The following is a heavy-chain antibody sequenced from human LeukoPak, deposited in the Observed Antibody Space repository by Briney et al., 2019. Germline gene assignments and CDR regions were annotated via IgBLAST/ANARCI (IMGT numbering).Heavy chain of an antibody. CDR3: ARDIPSPDSSGYYSVNWFDP. Sequence: ASVKVSCKASGYTFTGYYMHWVRQAPGQGLEWMGWINPNSGGTNYAQKFQGRVTMTRGTSISTAYMELSRLRSDDTAVYYCARDIPSPDSSGYYSVNWFDPWGQGTLVTVSS. J-gene: IGHJ5*02. CDR1: GYTFTGYY. D-gene: IGHD3-22*01. CDR2: INPNSGGT. V-gene: IGHV1-2*02.